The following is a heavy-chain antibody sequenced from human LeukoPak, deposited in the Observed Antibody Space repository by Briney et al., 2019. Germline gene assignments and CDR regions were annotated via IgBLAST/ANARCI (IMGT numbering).Heavy chain of an antibody. CDR1: GFTVSGSY. CDR3: AKFRAVTGYGDY. J-gene: IGHJ4*02. CDR2: IYSGGGT. V-gene: IGHV3-53*01. D-gene: IGHD3-9*01. Sequence: GGSLRLSCAASGFTVSGSYMSWVRQAPGKGLQWVSVIYSGGGTYYADSVRGRFTISRDNSKNTLYLQMNSLRAEDTAVYYCAKFRAVTGYGDYWGQGTLVTVSS.